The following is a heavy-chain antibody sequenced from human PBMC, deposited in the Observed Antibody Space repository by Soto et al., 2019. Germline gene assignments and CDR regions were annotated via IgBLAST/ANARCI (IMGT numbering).Heavy chain of an antibody. D-gene: IGHD3-22*01. CDR1: GFTFSSYS. Sequence: EVQLVESGGGLVKPGGSLRLSCAASGFTFSSYSMNWVRQAPGKGLEWVSSISSSSSYIYYADSVKGRFTISRDNAQNSLYLQMNSLRAEDTAVYYCARDRSIPYYYDRGGYYYYGMDVWGQGTTVTVSS. V-gene: IGHV3-21*01. CDR3: ARDRSIPYYYDRGGYYYYGMDV. J-gene: IGHJ6*02. CDR2: ISSSSSYI.